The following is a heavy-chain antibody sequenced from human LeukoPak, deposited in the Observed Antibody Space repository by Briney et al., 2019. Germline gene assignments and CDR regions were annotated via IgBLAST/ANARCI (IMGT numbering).Heavy chain of an antibody. CDR1: GFTVSSNY. V-gene: IGHV3-53*01. CDR3: ASGAVAGFYYFDY. CDR2: IYSGGST. D-gene: IGHD6-19*01. Sequence: QPGGSLRLSCAASGFTVSSNYMSWVRQAPGKRLEWVSVIYSGGSTYYADSVKGRFTISRDNSKNTLYLQMNSLRAEDTAVYYCASGAVAGFYYFDYWGQGTLVTVSS. J-gene: IGHJ4*02.